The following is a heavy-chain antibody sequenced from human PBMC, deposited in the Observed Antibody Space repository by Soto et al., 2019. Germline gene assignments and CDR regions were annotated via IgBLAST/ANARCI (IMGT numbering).Heavy chain of an antibody. D-gene: IGHD3-22*01. CDR3: AGSGYYHNSGMDV. Sequence: PSETLSLTCTVSGGSISSYYWSWIRQPPGKGLEWIGYIYYSGSTNYNPSLKSRVTISVDTSKNQFSLKLSSVTAADTAVYYCAGSGYYHNSGMDVWGQGTTVTSP. CDR1: GGSISSYY. V-gene: IGHV4-59*08. J-gene: IGHJ6*02. CDR2: IYYSGST.